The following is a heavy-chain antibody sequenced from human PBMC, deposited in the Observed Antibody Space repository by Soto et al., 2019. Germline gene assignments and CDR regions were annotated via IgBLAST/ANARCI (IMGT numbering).Heavy chain of an antibody. Sequence: SETLSLTCTVSGGSISSSSYYWGWIRQPPGKGLEWIGSIYYSGSTYYNPSLKSRVTISVDTSKNQFSLKLSSVTAADTAVYYCARLSLQSGSYYWFDPWGQGTLVTVSS. J-gene: IGHJ5*02. CDR2: IYYSGST. V-gene: IGHV4-39*01. CDR1: GGSISSSSYY. CDR3: ARLSLQSGSYYWFDP. D-gene: IGHD1-26*01.